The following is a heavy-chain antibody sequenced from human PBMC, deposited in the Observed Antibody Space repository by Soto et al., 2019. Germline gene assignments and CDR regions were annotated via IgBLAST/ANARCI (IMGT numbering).Heavy chain of an antibody. J-gene: IGHJ3*02. Sequence: GASVKVSCKASGYTFTGYYMHWVRQAPGQGLEWMGWINPNSGGTNYAQKFQGWVTMTRDTSISTAYMELSRLRSDDTAVYYCARTTGIVGTTVNPPGAFDIWGQGTMVTVSS. CDR2: INPNSGGT. V-gene: IGHV1-2*04. CDR3: ARTTGIVGTTVNPPGAFDI. CDR1: GYTFTGYY. D-gene: IGHD4-17*01.